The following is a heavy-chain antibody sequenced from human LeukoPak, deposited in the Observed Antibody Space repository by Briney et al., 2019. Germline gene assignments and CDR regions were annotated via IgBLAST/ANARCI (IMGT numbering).Heavy chain of an antibody. J-gene: IGHJ4*02. Sequence: ASVKVSCKASGYTFTSYGISWVRQAPGQGLEWMGWISAYNGNTNYAQKLQGRVTMTTDTSTSTAYMELRSLRSDDTAVYYCARPFYYGSGSYRFDYWGQGTLVTVSS. CDR1: GYTFTSYG. V-gene: IGHV1-18*01. CDR2: ISAYNGNT. CDR3: ARPFYYGSGSYRFDY. D-gene: IGHD3-10*01.